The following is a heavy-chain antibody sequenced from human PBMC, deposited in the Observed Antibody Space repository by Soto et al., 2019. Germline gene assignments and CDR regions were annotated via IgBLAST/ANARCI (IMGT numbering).Heavy chain of an antibody. CDR3: AALRDASWFDL. Sequence: SEPLSLTCTVSGGSVSSYDWIWIRQPPGKGLEWIGYIYYTGSTNYSPSRKSRVTISVDLSKDQFSLKLTSVTASDTAVYYCAALRDASWFDLWGRGTLVTVS. J-gene: IGHJ2*01. V-gene: IGHV4-59*02. CDR2: IYYTGST. D-gene: IGHD3-16*01. CDR1: GGSVSSYD.